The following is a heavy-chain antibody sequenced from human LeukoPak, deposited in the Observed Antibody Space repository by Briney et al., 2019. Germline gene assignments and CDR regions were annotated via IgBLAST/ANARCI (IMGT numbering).Heavy chain of an antibody. CDR3: ASVGGSPSNYFDY. CDR2: IHHSGIT. Sequence: SETPSLTCTVSGYSISSGYFWGWIRQPPGKGLEWIGSIHHSGITNYNPSLKSRVTISVDTSKNQFSLKLSSVTAADTAVYYCASVGGSPSNYFDYWGQGTLVTGSS. V-gene: IGHV4-38-2*02. D-gene: IGHD3-16*01. CDR1: GYSISSGYF. J-gene: IGHJ4*02.